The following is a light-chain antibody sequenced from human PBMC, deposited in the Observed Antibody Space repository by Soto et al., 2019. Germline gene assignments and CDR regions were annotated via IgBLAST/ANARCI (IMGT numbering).Light chain of an antibody. CDR1: QSVSSN. V-gene: IGKV3-15*01. CDR3: QQYNNWPPWT. J-gene: IGKJ1*01. CDR2: GAS. Sequence: VMTQSLATLSVSPGDRATLSCRASQSVSSNLAWYQQKPGQAPRLLIYGASTRATGIPARFSGSGSGTEFTLTISSLQSEDFAVYYCQQYNNWPPWTFGQGTKVDIK.